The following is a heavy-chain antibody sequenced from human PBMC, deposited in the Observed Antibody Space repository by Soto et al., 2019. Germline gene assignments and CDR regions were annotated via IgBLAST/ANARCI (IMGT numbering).Heavy chain of an antibody. J-gene: IGHJ6*02. CDR3: ARSQGSSTSLEIYYYYYYGMDV. Sequence: QVQLVQSGAEVKKPGSSVKVSCKASGCTFCSYAISWVRQAPGQGLEWMGGIIPIPGTASYAQKFQGRVPIAADEATSRAHRELRSLRSEDTAVYYCARSQGSSTSLEIYYYYYYGMDVWGQGTTVTVPS. D-gene: IGHD2-2*01. CDR2: IIPIPGTA. CDR1: GCTFCSYA. V-gene: IGHV1-69*01.